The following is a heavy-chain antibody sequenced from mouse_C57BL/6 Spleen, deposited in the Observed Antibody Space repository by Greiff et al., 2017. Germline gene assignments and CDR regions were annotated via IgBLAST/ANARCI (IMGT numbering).Heavy chain of an antibody. CDR3: TRWSYDGTFAY. CDR2: IDPETGGT. V-gene: IGHV1-15*01. CDR1: GYTFTDYE. J-gene: IGHJ3*01. D-gene: IGHD2-3*01. Sequence: VQLQQSGAELVRPGASVTLSCKASGYTFTDYEMHWVKQTPVHGLEWIGAIDPETGGTAYNQKFKVKAILTADKSSSTAYMELRSLTSEDSAVYYCTRWSYDGTFAYWGQGTLVTVSA.